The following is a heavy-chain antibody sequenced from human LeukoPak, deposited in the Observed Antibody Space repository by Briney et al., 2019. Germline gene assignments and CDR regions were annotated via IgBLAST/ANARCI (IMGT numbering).Heavy chain of an antibody. CDR1: EFAFSSYG. J-gene: IGHJ5*02. V-gene: IGHV3-23*01. CDR2: ISGSGGST. D-gene: IGHD4-17*01. CDR3: AKDRFVGYGRPNWFDP. Sequence: GGSLRLSCAASEFAFSSYGMTWVRQAPGKGLEWVSAISGSGGSTYYADSVKGRFTISRDNSKNTLSLQMNSLRAEDTAVYYCAKDRFVGYGRPNWFDPWGQGTLVTVSS.